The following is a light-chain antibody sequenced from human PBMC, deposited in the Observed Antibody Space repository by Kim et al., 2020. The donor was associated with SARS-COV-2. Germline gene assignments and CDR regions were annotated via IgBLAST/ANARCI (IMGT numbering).Light chain of an antibody. CDR3: QGWESRTVV. V-gene: IGLV3-1*01. CDR2: EDS. CDR1: KEGDKE. Sequence: RQRGSITGTGEKEGDKEGWGYQQKPGQTHGLGIYEDSKRPSGSPERLSGYNSGKTATMRSSGTQAMEEADYCCQGWESRTVVFGGGTKLTVL. J-gene: IGLJ2*01.